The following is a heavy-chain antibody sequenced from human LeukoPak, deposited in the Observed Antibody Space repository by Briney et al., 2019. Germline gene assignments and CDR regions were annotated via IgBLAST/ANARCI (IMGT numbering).Heavy chain of an antibody. V-gene: IGHV3-30-3*01. D-gene: IGHD2-15*01. CDR1: GFTFSSYA. CDR2: ISYDGSNK. CDR3: ARLLSGN. Sequence: AGVSLRLSCAASGFTFSSYAMHWVRQAPGKGLEWVAVISYDGSNKYYADSVKGRFTISRDNSKNTLYLQMNSLRAEDTAVYYCARLLSGNWGQGTLVTVSS. J-gene: IGHJ4*02.